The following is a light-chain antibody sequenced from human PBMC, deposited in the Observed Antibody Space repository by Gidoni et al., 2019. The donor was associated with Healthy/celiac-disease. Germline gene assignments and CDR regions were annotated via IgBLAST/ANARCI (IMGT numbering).Light chain of an antibody. V-gene: IGKV1-5*03. CDR1: QSISSW. CDR3: QQYNSYPWT. J-gene: IGKJ1*01. CDR2: KAS. Sequence: DPVTITCRASQSISSWLAWYQQKPGKAPKLLIYKASSLESGVPSRFSGRGSGTEFTLTISSLQPDDFATYYCQQYNSYPWTFGQGTKVEIK.